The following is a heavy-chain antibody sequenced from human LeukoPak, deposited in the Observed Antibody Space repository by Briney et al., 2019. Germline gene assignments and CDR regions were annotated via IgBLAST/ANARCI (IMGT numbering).Heavy chain of an antibody. CDR2: VSTYNGNT. Sequence: ASVKVSCKTSGYTFTTYNIAWVRQAPGQGLEWGGWVSTYNGNTDYAQTVQGRVAMTTDTSTNTAYMDLRSLRPDDTAVYYCARPHSLGGSFYVFDYWGQGTLITVSS. CDR1: GYTFTTYN. J-gene: IGHJ4*02. CDR3: ARPHSLGGSFYVFDY. V-gene: IGHV1-18*01. D-gene: IGHD1-26*01.